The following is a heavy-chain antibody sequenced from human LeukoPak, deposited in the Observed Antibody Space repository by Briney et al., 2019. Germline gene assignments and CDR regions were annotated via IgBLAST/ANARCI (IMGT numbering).Heavy chain of an antibody. D-gene: IGHD6-13*01. Sequence: PGGSLRLSCAASGFTFSSYTMNWVRQAPGKGLEWVSSISSSRSYIYYADSVKGRFTISRDNTMNSLFLQMNSLRAEDTAVYYCARDLVAAAGTTFDYWGQGTLVTVSS. CDR2: ISSSRSYI. CDR1: GFTFSSYT. V-gene: IGHV3-21*01. J-gene: IGHJ4*02. CDR3: ARDLVAAAGTTFDY.